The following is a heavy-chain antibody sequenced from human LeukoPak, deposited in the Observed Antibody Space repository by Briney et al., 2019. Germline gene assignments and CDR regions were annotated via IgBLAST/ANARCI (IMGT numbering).Heavy chain of an antibody. CDR2: ISGSGGTT. V-gene: IGHV3-23*01. CDR1: GFTFSSYD. D-gene: IGHD1-26*01. Sequence: GGSLRLSCAASGFTFSSYDMSWVRQAPGKGLEWVSVISGSGGTTYYADSVKGRFTISRDNSKSTLYLQMNSLRAEDTAVYYCAKDTSGSTSYSYHYGMDVWGQGTTVTVSS. J-gene: IGHJ6*02. CDR3: AKDTSGSTSYSYHYGMDV.